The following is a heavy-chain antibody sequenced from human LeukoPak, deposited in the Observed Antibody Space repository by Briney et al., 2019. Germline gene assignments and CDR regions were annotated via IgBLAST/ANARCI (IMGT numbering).Heavy chain of an antibody. CDR2: IYSSGST. CDR3: ARGGKATVVTV. CDR1: GGSISSSSYY. J-gene: IGHJ4*02. D-gene: IGHD4-23*01. Sequence: SETLSLTCTVSGGSISSSSYYWSWIRQPAGKGLEWIGRIYSSGSTNYNPSLKSRVTMSVDTSKNQFSLKLSSVTAADTAVYYCARGGKATVVTVWGQGTLVTVSS. V-gene: IGHV4-61*02.